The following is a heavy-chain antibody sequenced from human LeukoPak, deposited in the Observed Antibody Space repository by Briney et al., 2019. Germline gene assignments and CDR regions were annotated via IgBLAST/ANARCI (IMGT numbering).Heavy chain of an antibody. J-gene: IGHJ6*02. CDR2: IIPIFGTA. CDR3: ARDGFITIFGVVIILGYYGMDV. V-gene: IGHV1-69*13. Sequence: SVKDSCKASGGTFSSYAISWVRQAPGQGLEWMGGIIPIFGTANYAQKFQGRVTITADESTSTAYMELSSLRSEDTAVYYCARDGFITIFGVVIILGYYGMDVWGQGTTVTVSS. D-gene: IGHD3-3*01. CDR1: GGTFSSYA.